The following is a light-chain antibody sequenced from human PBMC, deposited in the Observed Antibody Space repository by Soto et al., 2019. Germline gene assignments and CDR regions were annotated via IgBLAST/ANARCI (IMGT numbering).Light chain of an antibody. J-gene: IGLJ2*01. CDR1: SSDVGSYNL. CDR3: CSYAGSSNLV. Sequence: QSALTQPASVSGSPGQSITISCTGTSSDVGSYNLVSWYQQHPGKAPKLMIYEGSKRPSGVSNRFSGSKSGNTASLTISGLKAEDGSAYYCCSYAGSSNLVFGGGTQLTVL. V-gene: IGLV2-23*01. CDR2: EGS.